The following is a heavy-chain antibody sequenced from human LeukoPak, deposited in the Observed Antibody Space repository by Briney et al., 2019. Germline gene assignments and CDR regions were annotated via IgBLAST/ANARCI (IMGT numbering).Heavy chain of an antibody. CDR1: GHSISTSY. Sequence: KASETLSLTCTVSGHSISTSYWSWLRQPPGKGLEWIGFIHDSGSADYNPSLKSRVTISLDTSKNQFSLKVRSVTAADTAVYYSASRNWYFDFWGRGTLVTVSS. V-gene: IGHV4-59*08. CDR2: IHDSGSA. CDR3: ASRNWYFDF. J-gene: IGHJ2*01.